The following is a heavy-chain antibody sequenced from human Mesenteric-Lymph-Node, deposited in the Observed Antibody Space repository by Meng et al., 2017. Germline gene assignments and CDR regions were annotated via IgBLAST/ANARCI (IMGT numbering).Heavy chain of an antibody. V-gene: IGHV3-48*04. CDR2: ISSSGSTI. J-gene: IGHJ6*02. Sequence: GESLKISCAASGFTFSSYAMSWVRQAPGKGLEWVSYISSSGSTIYYADSVKGRFTISRDNAKNSLYLQMNSLRAEDTAVYYCASSTPRYYYYYGMDVWGQGTTVTVSS. CDR1: GFTFSSYA. CDR3: ASSTPRYYYYYGMDV.